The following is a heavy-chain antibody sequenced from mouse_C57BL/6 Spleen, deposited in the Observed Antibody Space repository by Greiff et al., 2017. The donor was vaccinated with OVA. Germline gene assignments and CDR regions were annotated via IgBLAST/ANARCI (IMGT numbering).Heavy chain of an antibody. CDR1: GYTFTGYW. J-gene: IGHJ2*01. Sequence: VQGVESGAELMKPGASVKLSCKATGYTFTGYWIEWVKQRPGHGLEWIGEILPGSGSTNYNEKFKGKATFTADPSSNTAYMQLSSLTTEDSAIYYGASGSYYGNPWYFDYWGQGTTLTVSS. CDR2: ILPGSGST. D-gene: IGHD2-1*01. CDR3: ASGSYYGNPWYFDY. V-gene: IGHV1-9*01.